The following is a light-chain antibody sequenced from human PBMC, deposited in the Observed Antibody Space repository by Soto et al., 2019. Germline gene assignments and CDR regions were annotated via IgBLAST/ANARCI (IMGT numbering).Light chain of an antibody. Sequence: EIVMTQSPATLSVSPGERATLSCRASQSLYSNLAWYQQKPGQSPRLLIYATSTRATGIPARFSGSGSGTAFCLTISSLQYEDFAIYYWQQYSKWPLTFGGGTKVEIK. CDR3: QQYSKWPLT. V-gene: IGKV3-15*01. J-gene: IGKJ4*01. CDR2: ATS. CDR1: QSLYSN.